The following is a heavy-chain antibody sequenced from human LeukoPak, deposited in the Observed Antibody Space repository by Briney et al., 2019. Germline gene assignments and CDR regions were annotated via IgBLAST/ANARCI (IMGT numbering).Heavy chain of an antibody. CDR3: ARGLGEALHYFDY. D-gene: IGHD2-21*01. Sequence: GGSLRLSCAPSGLSFSSNFMSWVRQVPGKGLEWVATLYSYGTTYYADSVKGRFTISRDNSKNTLYLQMNSLRAEDTALYYCARGLGEALHYFDYWGRGSLVTVSS. J-gene: IGHJ4*02. V-gene: IGHV3-53*01. CDR1: GLSFSSNF. CDR2: LYSYGTT.